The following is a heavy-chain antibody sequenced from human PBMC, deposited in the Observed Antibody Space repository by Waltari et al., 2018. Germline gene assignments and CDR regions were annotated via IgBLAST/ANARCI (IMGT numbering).Heavy chain of an antibody. J-gene: IGHJ4*02. CDR1: DYSISSGYF. V-gene: IGHV4-38-2*01. CDR2: IYHSGGT. Sequence: QVQLQESGPGLVKPSETLSLTCAVSDYSISSGYFWGWIRQPPGKGLEWIGRIYHSGGTYYNPSLKSRVTISVDTSKNQFSLKLSSVTAADTAVYYCARAVGATFYFDYWGQGTLVTVSS. CDR3: ARAVGATFYFDY. D-gene: IGHD1-26*01.